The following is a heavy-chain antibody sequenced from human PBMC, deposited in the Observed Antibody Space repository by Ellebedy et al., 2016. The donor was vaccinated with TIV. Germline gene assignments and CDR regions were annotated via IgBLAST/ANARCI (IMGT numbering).Heavy chain of an antibody. Sequence: SETLSLTXAVYGGSFSGYYWSWIRQPPGKGLEWIGEINHSGSTNYNPSLKSRVTISVDTSKNQFSLKLSSVTAADTAVYYCARDLRAFDIWGQGTMVTVSS. J-gene: IGHJ3*02. CDR3: ARDLRAFDI. CDR2: INHSGST. V-gene: IGHV4-34*01. CDR1: GGSFSGYY.